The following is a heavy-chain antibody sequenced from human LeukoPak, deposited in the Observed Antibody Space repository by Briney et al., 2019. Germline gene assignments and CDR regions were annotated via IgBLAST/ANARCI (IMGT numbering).Heavy chain of an antibody. CDR3: ARAITEYCSGGSCSAGY. D-gene: IGHD2-15*01. V-gene: IGHV4-34*01. CDR1: GGSFSGYY. CDR2: INHSGST. Sequence: SETLSLTCAVYGGSFSGYYWSWIRQPPGKGLEWIGEINHSGSTNYNPSLKSRVTISVDTSKNQFSLKLSSVTAADTAVYYCARAITEYCSGGSCSAGYWGQGTLVTVSS. J-gene: IGHJ4*02.